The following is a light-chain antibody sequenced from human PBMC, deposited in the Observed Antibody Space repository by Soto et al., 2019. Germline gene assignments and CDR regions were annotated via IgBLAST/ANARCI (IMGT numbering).Light chain of an antibody. Sequence: QSALTQPASLSGSPGQSITISCTGTSSDIGAYDYVSWFQQHPGKAPKLMISEVNNRPSGVSNRFSGSKSGNTAYLTISGLQAEDEADYYCSSYTTSSTQVFGTGTKLTVL. J-gene: IGLJ1*01. CDR1: SSDIGAYDY. CDR2: EVN. CDR3: SSYTTSSTQV. V-gene: IGLV2-14*01.